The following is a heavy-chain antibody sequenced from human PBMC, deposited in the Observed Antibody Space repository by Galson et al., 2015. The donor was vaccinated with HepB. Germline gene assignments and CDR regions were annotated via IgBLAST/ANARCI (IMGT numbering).Heavy chain of an antibody. CDR3: ARGYCSGGSREGSGMDV. J-gene: IGHJ6*02. CDR1: GFTFSSYD. D-gene: IGHD2-15*01. Sequence: SLRLSCAASGFTFSSYDMHWVRQATGKGLEWVSAVGTAGDPYYPGSVKGRFTISRENAKNSLYLQMNSLRAGDTAVYYCARGYCSGGSREGSGMDVWGQGTTVTVSS. CDR2: VGTAGDP. V-gene: IGHV3-13*05.